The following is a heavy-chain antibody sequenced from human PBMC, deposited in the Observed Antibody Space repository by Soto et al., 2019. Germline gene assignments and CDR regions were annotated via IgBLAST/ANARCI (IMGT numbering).Heavy chain of an antibody. Sequence: ASVKVSCKASGYTFSSYGISWVRQAPGQGLEWTGWISAYNGNTNYEQKFQGRVTMTTDTSTSTAYMELRSLRSDDTAVYYCARDLIPYYPRGEAFDIWGQGTMVTVS. CDR2: ISAYNGNT. CDR3: ARDLIPYYPRGEAFDI. J-gene: IGHJ3*02. V-gene: IGHV1-18*01. D-gene: IGHD3-16*01. CDR1: GYTFSSYG.